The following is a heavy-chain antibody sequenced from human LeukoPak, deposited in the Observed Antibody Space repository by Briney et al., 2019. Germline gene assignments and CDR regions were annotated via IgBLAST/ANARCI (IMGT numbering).Heavy chain of an antibody. V-gene: IGHV1-46*01. D-gene: IGHD3-3*01. J-gene: IGHJ3*02. CDR3: ASLVGWSGYYSDASDI. CDR2: INPSGGST. Sequence: ASVKVSCKASGYTFTSYYMHWVRQAPGQGLEWMGIINPSGGSTSYAQKFQGRVTMIRDTSTSTVYMELSSLRSEDTAVYYCASLVGWSGYYSDASDIWGQGAMVTVPS. CDR1: GYTFTSYY.